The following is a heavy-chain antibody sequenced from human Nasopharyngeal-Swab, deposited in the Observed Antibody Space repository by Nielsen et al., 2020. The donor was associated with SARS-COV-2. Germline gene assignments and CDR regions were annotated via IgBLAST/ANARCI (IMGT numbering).Heavy chain of an antibody. CDR2: INHSGST. J-gene: IGHJ4*02. V-gene: IGHV4-34*01. CDR1: GGSFSGYY. CDR3: AREDTAMGEIFDY. D-gene: IGHD5-18*01. Sequence: ETLSLTCAVYGGSFSGYYWSWIRQPPGKGLEWIGEINHSGSTNYNPSLKSRVTISVDTSKNQFSLKLSSVTAADTAVYYCAREDTAMGEIFDYWGQGTLVTVSS.